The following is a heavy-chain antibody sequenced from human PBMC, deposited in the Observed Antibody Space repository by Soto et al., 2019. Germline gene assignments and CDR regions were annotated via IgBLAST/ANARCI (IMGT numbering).Heavy chain of an antibody. J-gene: IGHJ6*02. CDR1: GGTFSSYA. CDR2: IIPIFGTA. D-gene: IGHD2-15*01. CDR3: ARGRIVVVVAATPRYYGMDV. V-gene: IGHV1-69*13. Sequence: SVKVSCKASGGTFSSYAISWVRQAPGQGLEWMGGIIPIFGTANYAQKFQGRVTITADESTSTAYMELSSLRSEDTAVYYCARGRIVVVVAATPRYYGMDVWGQGTTVTVSS.